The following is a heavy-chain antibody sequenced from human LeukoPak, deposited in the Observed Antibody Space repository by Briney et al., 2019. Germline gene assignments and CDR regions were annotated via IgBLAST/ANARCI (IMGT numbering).Heavy chain of an antibody. V-gene: IGHV3-30-3*01. CDR3: ARHRNPYSSSSLRYYYYMDV. D-gene: IGHD6-6*01. J-gene: IGHJ6*03. Sequence: PGGSLRLSCAASGFTFNDYAMYWVRQTPGKGLEWVTLISYDGYDKSYADSVRGRFTISRDNSKNTLYLQMDSLRSEDTAVYYCARHRNPYSSSSLRYYYYMDVWGKGTTVTVSS. CDR1: GFTFNDYA. CDR2: ISYDGYDK.